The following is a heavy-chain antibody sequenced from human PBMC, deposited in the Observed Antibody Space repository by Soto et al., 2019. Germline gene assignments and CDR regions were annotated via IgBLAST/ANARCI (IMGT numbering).Heavy chain of an antibody. J-gene: IGHJ4*02. V-gene: IGHV1-69*12. CDR2: IIPIFGTA. Sequence: QVQLVQSGAEVKKPGSSVKVSCKASGGTFSSYAISWVRQAPGQGLEWMGGIIPIFGTANYAQKFQGRVTITADDSKXTAYMELSSLRSEDTAVYYCAREWRTGTNVLLLDYWGQGTLVTVSS. CDR1: GGTFSSYA. D-gene: IGHD1-7*01. CDR3: AREWRTGTNVLLLDY.